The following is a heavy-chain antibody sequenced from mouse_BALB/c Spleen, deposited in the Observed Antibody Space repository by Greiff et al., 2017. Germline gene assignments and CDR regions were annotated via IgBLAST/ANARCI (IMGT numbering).Heavy chain of an antibody. J-gene: IGHJ1*01. V-gene: IGHV1-5*01. Sequence: EVQLQESGTVLARPGASVKMSCKASGYTFTSYWMHWVKQRPGQGLEWIGAIYPGNSDTSYNQKFKGKAKLTAVTSTSTAYMELSSLTNEDSAVYFCTRGATVVEEYFDVWGAGTTVTVSS. CDR2: IYPGNSDT. CDR1: GYTFTSYW. D-gene: IGHD1-1*01. CDR3: TRGATVVEEYFDV.